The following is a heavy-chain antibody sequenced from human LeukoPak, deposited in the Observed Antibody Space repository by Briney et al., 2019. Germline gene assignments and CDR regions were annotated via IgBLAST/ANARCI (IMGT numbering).Heavy chain of an antibody. J-gene: IGHJ4*02. CDR1: GGSISSSSYY. Sequence: PSETLSLTCTVSGGSISSSSYYWGWIRQPPGRGLEWIVSIYYSGSTYYNPSLKSRVTISVDTSKNQFSLKLSSVTAADTAVYYCARQWTTVTDYWGQGTLVTVSS. CDR3: ARQWTTVTDY. CDR2: IYYSGST. V-gene: IGHV4-39*01. D-gene: IGHD4-11*01.